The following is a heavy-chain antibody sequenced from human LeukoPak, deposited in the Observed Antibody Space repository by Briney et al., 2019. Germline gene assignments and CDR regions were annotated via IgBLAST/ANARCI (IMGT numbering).Heavy chain of an antibody. D-gene: IGHD3-10*01. V-gene: IGHV1-46*01. CDR2: INPSGGST. CDR1: GYTFTSYG. CDR3: ARVTNYGSGADP. J-gene: IGHJ5*02. Sequence: ASVKVSCKASGYTFTSYGISWVRQAPGQGLEWMGIINPSGGSTSYAQKFQGRVTMTRDTSTSTVYMELSSLRSEDTAVYYCARVTNYGSGADPWGQGTLVTVSS.